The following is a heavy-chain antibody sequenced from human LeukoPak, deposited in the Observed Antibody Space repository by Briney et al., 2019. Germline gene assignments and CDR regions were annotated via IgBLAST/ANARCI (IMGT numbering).Heavy chain of an antibody. CDR2: ISGSGGST. CDR1: GFTFSSYA. J-gene: IGHJ4*02. V-gene: IGHV3-23*01. Sequence: GGSLRLSCAASGFTFSSYAMSWVRQAPGKGLEWVSAISGSGGSTYYADSVKGRFTISRDNSKNTLYLQMNSLRAEDTAVYYCATSVMGGVTYGDYFDYWGQGTLVTVSS. CDR3: ATSVMGGVTYGDYFDY. D-gene: IGHD2-21*02.